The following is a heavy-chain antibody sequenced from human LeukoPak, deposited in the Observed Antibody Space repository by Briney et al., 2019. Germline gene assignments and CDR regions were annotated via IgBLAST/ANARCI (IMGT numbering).Heavy chain of an antibody. Sequence: SETLSLTCTVSGGSISSYYWSWVRQPAGKGLEWIGRIYTSGNSDYNPSLKSRVTLSVDTSKNQFSLKLTSVTAADTAVYYCAREMRVTTNAFDVWGQGTMVTVSS. D-gene: IGHD4-17*01. J-gene: IGHJ3*01. CDR3: AREMRVTTNAFDV. V-gene: IGHV4-4*07. CDR1: GGSISSYY. CDR2: IYTSGNS.